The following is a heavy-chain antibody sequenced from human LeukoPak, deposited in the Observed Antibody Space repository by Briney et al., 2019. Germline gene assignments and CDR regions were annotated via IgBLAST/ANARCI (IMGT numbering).Heavy chain of an antibody. CDR3: ARAARTIQLWLNWFDP. J-gene: IGHJ5*02. D-gene: IGHD5-18*01. CDR1: GYTFTGYY. V-gene: IGHV1-2*02. Sequence: ASVKVSCKASGYTFTGYYMHWVRQASGQGLEWMGWINPNSGGTNYAQKFQGRVTMTRDTSISTAYMELSRLRSDDTAVYYCARAARTIQLWLNWFDPWGQGTLVTVSS. CDR2: INPNSGGT.